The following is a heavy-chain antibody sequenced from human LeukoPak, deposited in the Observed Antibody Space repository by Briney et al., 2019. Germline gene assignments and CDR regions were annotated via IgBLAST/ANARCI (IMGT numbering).Heavy chain of an antibody. CDR1: GFTFTNYG. Sequence: ASVKVSCKASGFTFTNYGISWVRQAPGQGLEWMGWISAYSGNTNYAQKFQDRVTMTTETSTSTAYMELRSLRSDDTAVYYCAREEYQLLRTSSYFDYWGQGTLVTVSS. V-gene: IGHV1-18*01. J-gene: IGHJ4*02. D-gene: IGHD2-2*01. CDR3: AREEYQLLRTSSYFDY. CDR2: ISAYSGNT.